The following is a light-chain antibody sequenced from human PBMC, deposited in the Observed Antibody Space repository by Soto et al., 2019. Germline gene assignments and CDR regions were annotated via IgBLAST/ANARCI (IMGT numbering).Light chain of an antibody. Sequence: IVLTQSPATLSLSPGEGATLSCRASQSVSNYFAWYQQKPGQAPRLLIYDASKRAAGIPDRFSGSGSGTDFTLTISRLEPEDFAVYFCQQYGSSPWTFGQGTKVDIK. V-gene: IGKV3-20*01. CDR3: QQYGSSPWT. CDR2: DAS. J-gene: IGKJ1*01. CDR1: QSVSNY.